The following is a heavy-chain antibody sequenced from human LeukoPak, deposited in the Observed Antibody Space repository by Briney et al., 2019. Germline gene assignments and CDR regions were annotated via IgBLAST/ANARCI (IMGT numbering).Heavy chain of an antibody. Sequence: PSQTLSLTCTVSGGSISSGDYYWSWIRQPPGKGLEWIGYIYYSGSTNYNPSLKSRVTISVDTSKNQFSLKLSSVTAADTAVYYCARAGSNYGIYYYYYMDVWGKGTTVTVSS. CDR3: ARAGSNYGIYYYYYMDV. J-gene: IGHJ6*03. D-gene: IGHD4-11*01. CDR1: GGSISSGDYY. CDR2: IYYSGST. V-gene: IGHV4-61*08.